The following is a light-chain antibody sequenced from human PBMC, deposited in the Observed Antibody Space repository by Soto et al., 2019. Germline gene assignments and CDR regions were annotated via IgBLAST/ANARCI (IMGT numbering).Light chain of an antibody. CDR2: LND. CDR3: AAWDDSLNAL. V-gene: IGLV1-44*01. J-gene: IGLJ1*01. Sequence: QSVLTQPPSLSATPGQRVNISCSGSFSNIGDNAVNWYQQLPGAAPKLLIYLNDQRPSGVPARCSGSKSGTSAFLAISGLQSEDEADYYCAAWDDSLNALFGTGTKVTVL. CDR1: FSNIGDNA.